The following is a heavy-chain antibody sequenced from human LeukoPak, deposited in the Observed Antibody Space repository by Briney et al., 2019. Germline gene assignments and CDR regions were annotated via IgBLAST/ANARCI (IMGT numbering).Heavy chain of an antibody. CDR1: GYTFTGYY. Sequence: ASVKVSCKTSGYTFTGYYMHWIRQAPGQGLEWMGWIALNTGDTHSAQKFQHRVTMTRDTPISTAYLELTRLTSDDTAVYYCARDLFWTGFYYFDFWGQGTLVTVSS. V-gene: IGHV1-2*02. J-gene: IGHJ4*02. D-gene: IGHD3/OR15-3a*01. CDR2: IALNTGDT. CDR3: ARDLFWTGFYYFDF.